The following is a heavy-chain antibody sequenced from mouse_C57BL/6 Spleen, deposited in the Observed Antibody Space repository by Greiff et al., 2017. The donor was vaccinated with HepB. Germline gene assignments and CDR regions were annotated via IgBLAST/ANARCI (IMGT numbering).Heavy chain of an antibody. CDR1: GYSITSGYY. V-gene: IGHV3-6*01. Sequence: VQLKESGPGLVKPSQSLSLTCSVTGYSITSGYYWNWIRQFPGNKLEWMGYISYDGSNNYNPSLKNRISITRDTSKNQFFLKLNSVTTEDTATYYCARDDGYYIDYWGQGTTLTVSS. CDR2: ISYDGSN. D-gene: IGHD2-3*01. CDR3: ARDDGYYIDY. J-gene: IGHJ2*01.